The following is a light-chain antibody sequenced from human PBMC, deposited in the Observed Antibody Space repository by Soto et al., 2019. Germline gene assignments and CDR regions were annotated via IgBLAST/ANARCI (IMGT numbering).Light chain of an antibody. CDR3: QQDNNRPRT. CDR2: AAS. CDR1: QSVSSH. Sequence: EIVMTQSPDTLSLSPGERATLSCRASQSVSSHFSWYQQKHGQAPRLLINAASTRATGIPARFSSSGSGADFTPTSSSVQSEDFAVYYCQQDNNRPRTFGQGTKVEIK. V-gene: IGKV3-15*01. J-gene: IGKJ2*01.